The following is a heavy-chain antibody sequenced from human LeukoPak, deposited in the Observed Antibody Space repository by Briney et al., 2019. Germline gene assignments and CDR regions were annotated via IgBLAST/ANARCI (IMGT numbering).Heavy chain of an antibody. Sequence: GESLWISCKGSGYTFAHYWIGWVRQLPGRGLEWMGVIYPSDSDIRVSPSFQGQVTISADMSINTAYLQWTSLKASDTAIYYCARQAQNYYGSGAIDSWGQGSLLTVSS. J-gene: IGHJ4*02. CDR2: IYPSDSDI. V-gene: IGHV5-51*01. CDR3: ARQAQNYYGSGAIDS. D-gene: IGHD3-10*01. CDR1: GYTFAHYW.